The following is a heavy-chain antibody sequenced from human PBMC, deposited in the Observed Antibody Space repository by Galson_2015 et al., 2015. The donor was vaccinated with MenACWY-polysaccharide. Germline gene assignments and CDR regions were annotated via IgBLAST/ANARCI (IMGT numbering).Heavy chain of an antibody. J-gene: IGHJ4*02. CDR1: RGAIYSYF. D-gene: IGHD1-26*01. CDR2: IYTTGST. CDR3: ARAGGSYPDLYYFDY. V-gene: IGHV4-4*07. Sequence: ETLSLTCTVSRGAIYSYFWNWIRQLAGKPLEWIGRIYTTGSTNYNPSLKSRVIMSLDTSKNQFSLSLSSVTAADTAVYYCARAGGSYPDLYYFDYWGQGTLVTVSS.